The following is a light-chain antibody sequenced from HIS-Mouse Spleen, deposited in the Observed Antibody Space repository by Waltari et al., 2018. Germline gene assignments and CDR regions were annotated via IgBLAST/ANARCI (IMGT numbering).Light chain of an antibody. V-gene: IGKV1-39*01. CDR1: QSISSY. Sequence: DSQMTRSPPSLSASVGDRGTFTCRASQSISSYLTWYQQKPGKAPKLLIYPATSLQSGVPSRVSGSGSGTDFTLTISSLQPEDFSTYYCQQSYSTPLYTFGQGTKLETK. J-gene: IGKJ2*01. CDR2: PAT. CDR3: QQSYSTPLYT.